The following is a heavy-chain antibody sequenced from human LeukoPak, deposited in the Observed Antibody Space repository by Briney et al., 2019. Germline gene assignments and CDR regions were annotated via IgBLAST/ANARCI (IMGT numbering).Heavy chain of an antibody. Sequence: ASVKVSCKASGYTFTSYYMHWVRQAPGQGLEWMGIINPSGGSTSYAQKFQGRVTMTRDTSTSTVYMELSRLRSDDTAVYYCAREVAAAGTDYYYMDVWGKGTTVTVSS. CDR1: GYTFTSYY. J-gene: IGHJ6*03. D-gene: IGHD6-13*01. CDR3: AREVAAAGTDYYYMDV. V-gene: IGHV1-46*01. CDR2: INPSGGST.